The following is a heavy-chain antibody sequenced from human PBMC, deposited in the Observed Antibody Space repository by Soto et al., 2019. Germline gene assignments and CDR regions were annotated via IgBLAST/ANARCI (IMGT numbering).Heavy chain of an antibody. D-gene: IGHD3-10*01. V-gene: IGHV3-23*01. Sequence: EVQLSGSGGGLVQPGGSLRLSCAASGFTFSSYAMSWVRQAPGKGLEWVSAISGSSTSKYYAASVKGRFTISRDNSKNTLYLQMNSLRAEDTAVYYCAKDPSSGFAMENYFDYWGQGTLVTVSS. J-gene: IGHJ4*02. CDR1: GFTFSSYA. CDR2: ISGSSTSK. CDR3: AKDPSSGFAMENYFDY.